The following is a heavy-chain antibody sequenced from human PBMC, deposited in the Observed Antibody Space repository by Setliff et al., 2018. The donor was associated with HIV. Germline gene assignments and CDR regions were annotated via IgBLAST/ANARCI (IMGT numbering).Heavy chain of an antibody. V-gene: IGHV4-34*01. D-gene: IGHD6-13*01. J-gene: IGHJ4*02. CDR1: GGSFSGHY. CDR2: INNSGST. Sequence: PSETLSLTCTVYGGSFSGHYWGWVRQPPGKGLEWIGEINNSGSTNYNPSLKSRVTISIDMSKNQLSLNLTSVTAADTALYYCALWGYSNAGGFDYWGQGTLVTVSS. CDR3: ALWGYSNAGGFDY.